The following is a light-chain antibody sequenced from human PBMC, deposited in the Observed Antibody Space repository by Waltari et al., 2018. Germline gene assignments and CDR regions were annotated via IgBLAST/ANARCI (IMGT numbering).Light chain of an antibody. CDR1: QSVSSN. Sequence: MTQSPSSLSVSAGERATLPCRASQSVSSNLAWYQQRPGQPPRLLIYGASTRATGIPARVNGSGSGTDFTLTISSLQSEDFAVYYCQQYNSWPLTFGGGTKVEI. V-gene: IGKV3-15*01. J-gene: IGKJ4*01. CDR2: GAS. CDR3: QQYNSWPLT.